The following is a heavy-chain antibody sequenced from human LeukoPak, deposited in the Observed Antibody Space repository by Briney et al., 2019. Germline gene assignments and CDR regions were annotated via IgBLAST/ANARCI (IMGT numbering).Heavy chain of an antibody. Sequence: GRSLRLSCAASGFTFSSYGMHWVRQAPGKGLEWVAVIWYDGSNKYYADSVKGRFTISRDNSKNTLYLQMNSLRAEDTAVYYCAKDHVWGSYRYTGGRYYYYYMDVWGKGTTVTVSS. CDR2: IWYDGSNK. CDR1: GFTFSSYG. V-gene: IGHV3-33*06. D-gene: IGHD3-16*02. J-gene: IGHJ6*03. CDR3: AKDHVWGSYRYTGGRYYYYYMDV.